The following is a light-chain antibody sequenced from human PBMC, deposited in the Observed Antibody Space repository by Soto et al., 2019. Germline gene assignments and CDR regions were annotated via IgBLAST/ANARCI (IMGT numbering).Light chain of an antibody. CDR3: QQRSDGPFT. J-gene: IGKJ3*01. CDR2: DAS. Sequence: EIVLTQSPASRSVSPGERATLSCRASQSVNKYLAWYQQKPGQAPRLLISDASNRDSGIPARFSGSGSGTDFPLSISSLQPEDFAVYYCQQRSDGPFTFGPGTKVDFE. V-gene: IGKV3-11*01. CDR1: QSVNKY.